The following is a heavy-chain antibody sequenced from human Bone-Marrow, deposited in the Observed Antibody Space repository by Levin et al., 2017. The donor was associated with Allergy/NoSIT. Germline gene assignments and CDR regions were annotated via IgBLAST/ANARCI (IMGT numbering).Heavy chain of an antibody. CDR1: GFTFSSYW. Sequence: PGGSLRLSCGASGFTFSSYWMSWVRQAPGKGLEWVANIKQDGSEKYYVDSVKGRFTISRDNAKNSLYLQMNSLRAEDTAVYYCATMIVVAGGYFDYWGQGTLVTVSS. CDR3: ATMIVVAGGYFDY. V-gene: IGHV3-7*01. J-gene: IGHJ4*02. CDR2: IKQDGSEK. D-gene: IGHD3-22*01.